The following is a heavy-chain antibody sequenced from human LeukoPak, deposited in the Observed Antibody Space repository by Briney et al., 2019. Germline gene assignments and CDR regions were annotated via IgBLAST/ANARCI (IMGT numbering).Heavy chain of an antibody. CDR1: GGSISSYN. V-gene: IGHV4-59*01. CDR2: IYYSGST. J-gene: IGHJ4*02. CDR3: AREGDHGDYFDY. Sequence: SETLSLTCTVSGGSISSYNWSWIRQPPGKGLEWIGYIYYSGSTNYNPSLKSRVTISVDTSKNQFSLELSSVTAADTAVYYCAREGDHGDYFDYWGQGTLVTVSS. D-gene: IGHD4-17*01.